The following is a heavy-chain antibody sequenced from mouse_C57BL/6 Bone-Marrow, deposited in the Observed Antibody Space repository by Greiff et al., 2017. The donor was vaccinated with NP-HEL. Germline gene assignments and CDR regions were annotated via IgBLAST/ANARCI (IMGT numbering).Heavy chain of an antibody. CDR3: AREVDYYGSTSGLAY. D-gene: IGHD1-1*01. J-gene: IGHJ3*01. V-gene: IGHV1-22*01. CDR2: IKPNNGGT. CDR1: GYTFTDYN. Sequence: EVQLQESGPELVKPGASVKMSCKASGYTFTDYNMHWVKQSHGKSLEWIGYIKPNNGGTSNNQKLKGKATLTVHKSSSTAYMELRILTSEDSAVYYCAREVDYYGSTSGLAYWGQGTLVTVSA.